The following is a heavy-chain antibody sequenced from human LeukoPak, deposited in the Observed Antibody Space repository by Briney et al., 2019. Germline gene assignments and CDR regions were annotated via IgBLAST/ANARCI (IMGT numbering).Heavy chain of an antibody. CDR1: GGSFSGYY. CDR2: INHSGST. CDR3: ARWVGGSHYDFNY. Sequence: SETLSLTCAVYGGSFSGYYWSWIRQPPGKGLEWIGEINHSGSTNYNPSLKSRVTISVDTSKNQFSLKLSSVTAADTAVYYCARWVGGSHYDFNYWGQGTLVTVSS. V-gene: IGHV4-34*01. D-gene: IGHD1-26*01. J-gene: IGHJ4*02.